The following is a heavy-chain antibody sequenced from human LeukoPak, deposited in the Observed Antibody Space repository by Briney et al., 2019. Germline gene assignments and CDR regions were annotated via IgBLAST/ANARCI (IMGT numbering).Heavy chain of an antibody. V-gene: IGHV1-18*01. CDR2: ISAYNGNT. Sequence: ASVKVSCKASGYTFTSYGISWVRQAPGQGLEWMGWISAYNGNTNYAQKLQGRVTMTTDTSTSTAYMELRSLRSDDTAVYYCARDTGIVVVTAIQSGPSDYWGQGTLVTVSS. D-gene: IGHD2-21*02. J-gene: IGHJ4*02. CDR1: GYTFTSYG. CDR3: ARDTGIVVVTAIQSGPSDY.